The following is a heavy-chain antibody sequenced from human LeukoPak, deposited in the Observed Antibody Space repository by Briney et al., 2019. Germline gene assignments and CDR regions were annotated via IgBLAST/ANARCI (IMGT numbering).Heavy chain of an antibody. D-gene: IGHD3-10*01. Sequence: PGGSLRLSCAASGFTFSNAWMSWVRQAPGKGLEWVGRIKSKTDGGTTDYAAPVKGRFTISRDDSKNTLYLQMNSLKTEDTAVYYCTTEVWFGELLLDYWGQGTLVTVSS. CDR3: TTEVWFGELLLDY. CDR2: IKSKTDGGTT. CDR1: GFTFSNAW. V-gene: IGHV3-15*01. J-gene: IGHJ4*02.